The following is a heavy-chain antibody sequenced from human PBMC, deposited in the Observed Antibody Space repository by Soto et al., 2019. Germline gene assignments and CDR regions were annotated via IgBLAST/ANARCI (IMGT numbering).Heavy chain of an antibody. Sequence: PSETLSLTCAVYGGSFSGYYWSWIRQPPGKGLEWIGEINHSGSTNYNPSLKSRVTISVDTSKNQFSLKLSSVTAADTAVYYCARDGLVVVAATPYYYYGMDVWGQGTTVTVSS. CDR2: INHSGST. D-gene: IGHD2-15*01. J-gene: IGHJ6*02. CDR3: ARDGLVVVAATPYYYYGMDV. CDR1: GGSFSGYY. V-gene: IGHV4-34*01.